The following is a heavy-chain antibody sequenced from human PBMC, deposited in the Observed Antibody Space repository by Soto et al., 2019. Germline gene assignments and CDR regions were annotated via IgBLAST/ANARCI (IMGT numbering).Heavy chain of an antibody. CDR2: INHSGST. D-gene: IGHD2-8*01. CDR3: ARSIVLMVDAPPPRWFDP. V-gene: IGHV4-34*01. Sequence: SETLSLTCAVYGGSFSGYYWSWIRQPPGKGLEWIGEINHSGSTNYNPSLKSRVTISVDTSKNQFSLKLSSVTAADTAVYYYARSIVLMVDAPPPRWFDPWGQGTLVTVSS. J-gene: IGHJ5*02. CDR1: GGSFSGYY.